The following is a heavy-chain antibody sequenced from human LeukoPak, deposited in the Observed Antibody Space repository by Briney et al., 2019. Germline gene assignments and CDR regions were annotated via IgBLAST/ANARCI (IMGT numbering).Heavy chain of an antibody. D-gene: IGHD3-9*01. CDR3: ARAGLDENIMTPTGNYFYYGMDV. J-gene: IGHJ6*02. Sequence: GASVKVSCKASGYTFTSYGISWVRQAPGQGLEWMGWISAYNGNTNYAQKLQGRVTMTTDTSTSTAYMELRSLRSDDTAIYYCARAGLDENIMTPTGNYFYYGMDVWGQGTTVIVSS. CDR1: GYTFTSYG. CDR2: ISAYNGNT. V-gene: IGHV1-18*01.